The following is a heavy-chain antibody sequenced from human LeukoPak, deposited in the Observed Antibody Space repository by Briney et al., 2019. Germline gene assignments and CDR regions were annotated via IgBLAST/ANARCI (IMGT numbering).Heavy chain of an antibody. Sequence: SEALSLTCTVSGGSISSYYWSWIRQPPGKGLEWIGYIYYSGSTNYNPSLKSRVTISVDTSKNQFSLKLSSVTAAGTAVYYCARSHGSGSYYDNWFDPWGQGTLVTVSS. CDR1: GGSISSYY. V-gene: IGHV4-59*01. J-gene: IGHJ5*02. CDR2: IYYSGST. D-gene: IGHD3-10*01. CDR3: ARSHGSGSYYDNWFDP.